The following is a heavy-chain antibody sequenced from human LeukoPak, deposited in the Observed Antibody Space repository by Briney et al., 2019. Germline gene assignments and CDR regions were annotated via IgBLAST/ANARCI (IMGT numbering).Heavy chain of an antibody. J-gene: IGHJ4*02. V-gene: IGHV3-30-3*01. Sequence: GRSLRLSCAASGFTFSSYAMHWVRRAPGKGLEWVAVISYDGSNKYYADSVKGRFTISRDNSKNTLYLQMNSLRAEDTAVYYCARGHGDSSSFDYWGQGTLVTVSS. CDR1: GFTFSSYA. CDR2: ISYDGSNK. D-gene: IGHD6-13*01. CDR3: ARGHGDSSSFDY.